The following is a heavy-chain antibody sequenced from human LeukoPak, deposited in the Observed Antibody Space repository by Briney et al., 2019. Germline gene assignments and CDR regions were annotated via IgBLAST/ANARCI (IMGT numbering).Heavy chain of an antibody. J-gene: IGHJ3*02. V-gene: IGHV4-4*07. CDR1: GTFISPYH. CDR2: MYSSGSS. CDR3: ARVLCVSNGICYAFDI. D-gene: IGHD2-8*01. Sequence: SETLSLTCTVSGTFISPYHWSWFRQSAGKGREWIGLMYSSGSSNYSPSLKSRLTISPDNSKNQFSLRLSSVTAADTAVYYCARVLCVSNGICYAFDIWGQGTTVIVSS.